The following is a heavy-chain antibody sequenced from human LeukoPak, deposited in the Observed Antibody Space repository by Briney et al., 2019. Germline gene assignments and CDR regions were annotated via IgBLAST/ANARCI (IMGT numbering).Heavy chain of an antibody. J-gene: IGHJ5*02. CDR2: ISGSGGTT. CDR3: VEDQRS. CDR1: GFTFSSYD. Sequence: GGSLRLSCAASGFTFSSYDMSWVRLAPGKGLEWVSAISGSGGTTYYADSVKSRFTISRDNSKNTLYLQMNSLIAEDTAIYYCVEDQRSWSQGTLVTVSS. V-gene: IGHV3-23*01.